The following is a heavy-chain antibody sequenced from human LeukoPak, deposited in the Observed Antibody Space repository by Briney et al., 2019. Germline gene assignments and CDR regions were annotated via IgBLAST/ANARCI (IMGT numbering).Heavy chain of an antibody. CDR2: TYYSGST. D-gene: IGHD6-19*01. V-gene: IGHV4-59*08. J-gene: IGHJ4*02. CDR1: GGSISSYY. CDR3: ARLQDQWPREFDY. Sequence: SETLSLTCTVSGGSISSYYWSWIRQPPGKGLEWIGYTYYSGSTNYNPSLKSRVTISVDTSKNQFSLKLSSVTAADTAVYYCARLQDQWPREFDYWGQGTLVTVSP.